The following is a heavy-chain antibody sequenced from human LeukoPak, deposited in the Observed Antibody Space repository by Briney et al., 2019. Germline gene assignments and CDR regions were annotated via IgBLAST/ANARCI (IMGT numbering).Heavy chain of an antibody. CDR3: ARHKYSSGWPPEGAFDI. CDR1: DGSISSGYYY. V-gene: IGHV4-39*01. Sequence: SETLSLTCSVSDGSISSGYYYWAWIRQPPGKGPEWIGSIYYSGTTYPNPSLKSRVTISVDTSKNQFSLKLSSVTAADTAVYYCARHKYSSGWPPEGAFDIWGQGTMVTVSS. CDR2: IYYSGTT. D-gene: IGHD6-19*01. J-gene: IGHJ3*02.